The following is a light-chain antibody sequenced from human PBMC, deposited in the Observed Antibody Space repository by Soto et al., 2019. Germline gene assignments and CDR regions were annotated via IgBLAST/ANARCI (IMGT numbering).Light chain of an antibody. CDR1: QTITNY. V-gene: IGKV1-39*01. Sequence: DIQMTQSPSSLSASVGDRVTITCRASQTITNYLSWYQQKLGKAPKLLIYAASSLQSGVPSRFTGSGSGTHFTLTITSLQPEDFATYFCQQSYTTPHTFGQGTKLESK. CDR2: AAS. CDR3: QQSYTTPHT. J-gene: IGKJ2*01.